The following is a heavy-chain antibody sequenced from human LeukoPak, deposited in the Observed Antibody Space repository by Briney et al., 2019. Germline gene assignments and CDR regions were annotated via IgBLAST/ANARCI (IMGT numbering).Heavy chain of an antibody. Sequence: GGSLRLSCAASGFTFSSYDMHWVRQATGKGLEWVSATGTAGDPYYPGSVKGRFTISRENAKNSLYLQMNSLRAGDTAVYYCARGLVGRIYGMDVWGQGTTVTVSS. CDR1: GFTFSSYD. J-gene: IGHJ6*02. D-gene: IGHD6-6*01. V-gene: IGHV3-13*05. CDR2: TGTAGDP. CDR3: ARGLVGRIYGMDV.